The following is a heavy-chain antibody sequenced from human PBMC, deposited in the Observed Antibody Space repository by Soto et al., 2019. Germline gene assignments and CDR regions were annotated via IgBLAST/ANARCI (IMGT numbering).Heavy chain of an antibody. CDR1: GFTFSSYS. D-gene: IGHD2-8*01. J-gene: IGHJ6*02. CDR3: ARQARYCTNGVCSAYGMDV. CDR2: ISSSSSTI. Sequence: GGSLRLSCAASGFTFSSYSMNWVRQAPGKGLEWVSYISSSSSTIYYADSVKGRFTISRDNAKNSLYLQMNSLRSEDTAVYYCARQARYCTNGVCSAYGMDVWGQGTTVTVSS. V-gene: IGHV3-48*01.